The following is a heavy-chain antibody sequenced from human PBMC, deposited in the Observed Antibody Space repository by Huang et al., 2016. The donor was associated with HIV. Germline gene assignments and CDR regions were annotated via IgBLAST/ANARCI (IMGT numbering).Heavy chain of an antibody. CDR2: IYPDDSQT. Sequence: EVQLVQSGAEVKESGESLKISCKGSGYTFTTYWVGWVRQLPGKGLEWMGIIYPDDSQTRYSPTCQGQVTIAADKSLSTAYLQWSSLRASDTALYYCATGNYYEYFDYWGQGTLVTVSS. CDR1: GYTFTTYW. CDR3: ATGNYYEYFDY. V-gene: IGHV5-51*03. J-gene: IGHJ4*02. D-gene: IGHD3-22*01.